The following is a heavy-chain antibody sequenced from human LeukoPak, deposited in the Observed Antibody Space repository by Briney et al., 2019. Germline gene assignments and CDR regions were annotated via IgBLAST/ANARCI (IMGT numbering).Heavy chain of an antibody. CDR3: ARRSAAKDAFDI. D-gene: IGHD6-25*01. J-gene: IGHJ3*02. CDR1: GFTFSSYG. V-gene: IGHV3-30*02. CDR2: IRYDGSNK. Sequence: GGSLRLSCAASGFTFSSYGMHWVRQAPGKGLEWVAFIRYDGSNKYYADSVRGRFTIFGDNAKNSLYLQMNSLRAEDTAVYYCARRSAAKDAFDIWGQGTMVTVSS.